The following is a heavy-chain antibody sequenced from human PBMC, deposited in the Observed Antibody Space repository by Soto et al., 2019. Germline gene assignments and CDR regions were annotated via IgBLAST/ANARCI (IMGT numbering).Heavy chain of an antibody. CDR2: ISGSGGST. J-gene: IGHJ3*02. V-gene: IGHV3-23*01. D-gene: IGHD6-19*01. CDR3: AKEAPPSSGCYSHAFDI. CDR1: GFTFSSYA. Sequence: EVQLLESGGGLVQPGGSLRLSCAASGFTFSSYAMSWVRQAPGKGLEWVSAISGSGGSTYYADSVKGRFTISRDNSKNTLYLQMNSLRAEDTAVYYCAKEAPPSSGCYSHAFDIWGQGTMVTVSS.